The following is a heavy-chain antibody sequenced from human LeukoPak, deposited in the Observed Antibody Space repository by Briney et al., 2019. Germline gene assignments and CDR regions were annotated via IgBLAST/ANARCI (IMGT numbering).Heavy chain of an antibody. V-gene: IGHV1-69*06. CDR3: ARERVLQQPPYYYYGMDV. CDR1: GGTFTSYA. J-gene: IGHJ6*04. D-gene: IGHD6-13*01. CDR2: IIPIFGTA. Sequence: SVKVSCKASGGTFTSYAINWVRQAPGQGLEWMGGIIPIFGTANYAQKFQGRVTITADKYTSTAYMELSSLRSEDTAVYYCARERVLQQPPYYYYGMDVWCKGTTVTVAS.